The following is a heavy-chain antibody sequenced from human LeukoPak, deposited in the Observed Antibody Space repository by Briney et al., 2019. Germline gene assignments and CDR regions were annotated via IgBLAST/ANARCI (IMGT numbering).Heavy chain of an antibody. CDR3: ARAQRYNWNDGPNDAFDI. V-gene: IGHV1-2*04. D-gene: IGHD1-1*01. J-gene: IGHJ3*02. CDR1: GYTFTGYY. CDR2: INPNSDGT. Sequence: ASVKVSCKASGYTFTGYYMHRVRHAPGPGLEWMGWINPNSDGTNYAQKFQGWVTMTRDTSISTAYMELRRLRSDDTAVYYCARAQRYNWNDGPNDAFDIWGQGTMVTVSS.